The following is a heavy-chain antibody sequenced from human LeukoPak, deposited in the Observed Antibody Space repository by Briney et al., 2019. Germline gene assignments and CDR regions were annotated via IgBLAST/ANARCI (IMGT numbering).Heavy chain of an antibody. Sequence: ASVKVSCKASGYTFTDYYMHWVRQAPGQGLDWMGWINPNSGGTNYAQKFQGRVTMTRETSISTAYMEVSRLRSDDTAVYYCAISPGVMITFGGAPATDYFDYWGQGTLVTVSS. CDR1: GYTFTDYY. D-gene: IGHD3-16*01. J-gene: IGHJ4*02. CDR2: INPNSGGT. CDR3: AISPGVMITFGGAPATDYFDY. V-gene: IGHV1-2*02.